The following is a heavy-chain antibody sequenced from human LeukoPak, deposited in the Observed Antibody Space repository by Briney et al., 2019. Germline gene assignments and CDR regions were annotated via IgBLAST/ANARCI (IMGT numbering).Heavy chain of an antibody. Sequence: GASVKVSCKVSGYTLTELSMHWVRQAPGKGLEWMGGFDPEDGETIYAQKFQGRVTMTRDTSTSTVYMELSSLRSEDTAVYYCARVNRDGGNDQDYWGQGTLVTVSS. V-gene: IGHV1-24*01. CDR3: ARVNRDGGNDQDY. D-gene: IGHD4-23*01. CDR2: FDPEDGET. J-gene: IGHJ4*02. CDR1: GYTLTELS.